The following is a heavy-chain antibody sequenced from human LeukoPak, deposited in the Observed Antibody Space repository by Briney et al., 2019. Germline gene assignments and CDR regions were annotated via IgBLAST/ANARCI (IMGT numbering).Heavy chain of an antibody. J-gene: IGHJ4*02. Sequence: GRSLRLSCAASGFTFSDYPLHWVRQAPGKGLEWVAVISYDGTNKYYADSVKGRFTISRDSSKNTLYLQMNSLRAEDTAMYYCARARDYGDFDYWGQGTLVTVSS. CDR1: GFTFSDYP. D-gene: IGHD4-17*01. V-gene: IGHV3-30-3*01. CDR2: ISYDGTNK. CDR3: ARARDYGDFDY.